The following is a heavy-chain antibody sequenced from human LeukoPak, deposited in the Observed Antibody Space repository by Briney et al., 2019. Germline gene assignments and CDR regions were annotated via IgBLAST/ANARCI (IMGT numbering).Heavy chain of an antibody. J-gene: IGHJ6*02. CDR1: GFTFSSYA. Sequence: GGSLRLSCAASGFTFSSYAMSWVRQAPGKGLEWVSTISGSSRSTYYADSVKGRFAISRDNSKNTLYLQMNSLRAEDTAVYFCAKGIYDMDVWGQGTTATVSS. V-gene: IGHV3-23*01. CDR2: ISGSSRST. CDR3: AKGIYDMDV.